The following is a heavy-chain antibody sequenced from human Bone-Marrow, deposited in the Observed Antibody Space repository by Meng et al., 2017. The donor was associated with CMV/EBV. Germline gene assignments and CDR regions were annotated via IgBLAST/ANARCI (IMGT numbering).Heavy chain of an antibody. J-gene: IGHJ4*02. CDR1: GGSISSYY. CDR3: TRDTGTAAAPDY. D-gene: IGHD6-25*01. Sequence: SETLSLTCTVSGGSISSYYWSWIRQPPGKGLEWIGYIYYSGSTNYNPSLKSRVTISVDTSKNQFSLKLSSVTAADTAVYYCTRDTGTAAAPDYWGPGTLVTVSS. CDR2: IYYSGST. V-gene: IGHV4-59*01.